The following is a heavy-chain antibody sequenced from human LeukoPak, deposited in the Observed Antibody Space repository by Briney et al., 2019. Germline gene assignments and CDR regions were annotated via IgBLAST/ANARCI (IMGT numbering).Heavy chain of an antibody. CDR3: ARHWLSGSVAFDI. J-gene: IGHJ3*02. D-gene: IGHD3-9*01. CDR2: IRYDGSNK. V-gene: IGHV3-30*02. CDR1: GFTFSSYG. Sequence: GGSLRLSCAASGFTFSSYGMHWVRQAPGKGLEWVAFIRYDGSNKYYADSVKGRFTISRDNSKNTLYLQMNSLRAEDTAVYYCARHWLSGSVAFDIWGQGTMVTVSS.